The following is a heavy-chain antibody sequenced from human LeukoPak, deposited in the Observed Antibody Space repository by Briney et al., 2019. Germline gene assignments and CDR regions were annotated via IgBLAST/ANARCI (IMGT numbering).Heavy chain of an antibody. CDR3: ARAASITMVRGVFDY. J-gene: IGHJ4*02. D-gene: IGHD3-10*01. CDR1: GFTFSSYS. Sequence: GGSLRLSCAASGFTFSSYSMNWVRRAPGKGLEWVSSISSSSSYIYYADSVKGRFTISRDNAKNSLYLQMNSLRAEDTAVYYCARAASITMVRGVFDYWGQGTLVTVSS. CDR2: ISSSSSYI. V-gene: IGHV3-21*01.